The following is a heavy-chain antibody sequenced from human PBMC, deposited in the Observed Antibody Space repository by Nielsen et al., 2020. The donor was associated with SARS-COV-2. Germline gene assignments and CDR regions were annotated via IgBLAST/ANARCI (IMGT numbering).Heavy chain of an antibody. Sequence: GESLKISCAASGFTFSSYDMHWVRQTTGKGLEGVSAIGTAGDTYYPGSVKGRFTISRENAKNSLYLQMNSLRAGDTAVYYCARGRYYDFWSGYYYFDYWGQGTLVTVSS. CDR2: IGTAGDT. D-gene: IGHD3-3*01. CDR1: GFTFSSYD. V-gene: IGHV3-13*04. J-gene: IGHJ4*02. CDR3: ARGRYYDFWSGYYYFDY.